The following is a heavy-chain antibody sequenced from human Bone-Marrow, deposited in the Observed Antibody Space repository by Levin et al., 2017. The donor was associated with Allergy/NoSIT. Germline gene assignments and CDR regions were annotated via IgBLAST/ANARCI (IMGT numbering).Heavy chain of an antibody. V-gene: IGHV3-23*01. J-gene: IGHJ6*02. CDR2: ISGSGGRT. Sequence: GGSLRLSCADSRFTFNSYAMSWVRQAPGKRLEWVSSISGSGGRTHYADSVKGRFTISRDNSKNTLSLEMNSLRAEDTAVYYCASFALGSLYYGLDVWGQGTTVTVSS. D-gene: IGHD3-10*01. CDR1: RFTFNSYA. CDR3: ASFALGSLYYGLDV.